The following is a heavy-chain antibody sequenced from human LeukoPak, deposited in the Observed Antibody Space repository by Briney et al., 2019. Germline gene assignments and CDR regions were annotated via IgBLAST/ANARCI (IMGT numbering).Heavy chain of an antibody. V-gene: IGHV3-74*01. J-gene: IGHJ6*02. CDR3: ARGNYYGMDV. CDR2: INSDGTTT. CDR1: GFTFSSYW. Sequence: GGSLRLSCASSGFTFSSYWMHWVRQAPGKGLLWVSRINSDGTTTHYADSVKGRFTISRDNAKNMLYLQVNSLRAEDTAVYYCARGNYYGMDVWGQGTTVTVSS.